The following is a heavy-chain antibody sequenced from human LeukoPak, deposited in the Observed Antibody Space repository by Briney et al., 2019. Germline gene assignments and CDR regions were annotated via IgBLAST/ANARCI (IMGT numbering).Heavy chain of an antibody. J-gene: IGHJ4*02. V-gene: IGHV4-59*02. CDR3: ARSELLWFGGVNSGFDY. D-gene: IGHD3-10*01. CDR2: IYYSGST. CDR1: GGSVSPYY. Sequence: SETLSLTCTVSGGSVSPYYWSWIRQPPGKGLEWIGYIYYSGSTNYNPSLKSRVTISVDTSENQFSLKLSSVTAADTAVYYCARSELLWFGGVNSGFDYWGQGTLVTVSS.